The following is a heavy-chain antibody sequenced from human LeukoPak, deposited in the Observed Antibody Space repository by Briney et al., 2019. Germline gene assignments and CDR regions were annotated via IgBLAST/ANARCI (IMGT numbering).Heavy chain of an antibody. CDR1: GGSISSYY. Sequence: SETLSLTCTVSGGSISSYYWSWLRQPPGKGLEWIGYIYYSGSTNYNPSLKSRVTMSVDKSRNQFSLRLSSVTAADTAVYYCARDPGGGYKDDALDIWGQGTMVTVSS. J-gene: IGHJ3*02. CDR2: IYYSGST. V-gene: IGHV4-59*12. CDR3: ARDPGGGYKDDALDI. D-gene: IGHD3-16*01.